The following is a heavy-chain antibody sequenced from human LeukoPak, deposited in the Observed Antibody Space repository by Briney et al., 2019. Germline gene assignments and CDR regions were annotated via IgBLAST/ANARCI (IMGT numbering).Heavy chain of an antibody. CDR3: ARVGITMIVVDEYYFDY. Sequence: GGSLRLSCAASGFTFSNYEMNCIRQAPGKGLEWVSSISGSSSYIYYADSVKGRFTISRDNAKNSLYLQMNSLRAEDTAVYYCARVGITMIVVDEYYFDYWGQGTLVTVSS. D-gene: IGHD3-22*01. CDR1: GFTFSNYE. V-gene: IGHV3-21*01. J-gene: IGHJ4*02. CDR2: ISGSSSYI.